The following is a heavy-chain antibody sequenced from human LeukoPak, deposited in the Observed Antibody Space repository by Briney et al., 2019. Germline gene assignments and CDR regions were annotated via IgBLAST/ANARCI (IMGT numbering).Heavy chain of an antibody. D-gene: IGHD6-6*01. CDR1: GGSFSGYY. V-gene: IGHV4-34*01. CDR3: ARLSQIVAFDI. Sequence: SETLSLTCAVYGGSFSGYYWGWIRQPPGKGLEWIGEINHSGSTNYNPSLKSRVTISVDTSKNQFSLKLSSVTAADTAVYYCARLSQIVAFDIWGQGTMVTVSS. J-gene: IGHJ3*02. CDR2: INHSGST.